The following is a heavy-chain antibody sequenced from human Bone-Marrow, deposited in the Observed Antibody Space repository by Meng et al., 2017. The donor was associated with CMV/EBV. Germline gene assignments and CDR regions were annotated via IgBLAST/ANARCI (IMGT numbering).Heavy chain of an antibody. CDR3: ARGGSGWHTTYYYYGMDV. Sequence: ASVKVSCKASGYTFTSYDINWVRQATGQGLEWMGWMNPNSGNTGYAQKFQGRVTITRNTSISTAYMELSSLRSDDTAVYYCARGGSGWHTTYYYYGMDVWGQGTTVTVSS. J-gene: IGHJ6*02. D-gene: IGHD6-19*01. CDR1: GYTFTSYD. V-gene: IGHV1-8*03. CDR2: MNPNSGNT.